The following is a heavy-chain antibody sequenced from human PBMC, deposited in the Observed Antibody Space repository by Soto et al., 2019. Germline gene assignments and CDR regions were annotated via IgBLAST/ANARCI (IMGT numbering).Heavy chain of an antibody. D-gene: IGHD4-4*01. Sequence: QVQLQESGPGLVKHSQTLSLTCTVSGGSISSGGYYWSWSRQHPGKGLEWIGYIYYSGSTYYNPSLKSRVTISVDTSKNQFSLKLSSVTAADTAVYYCARGHNTVLYYYYYGMDVWGQGTTVTVSS. CDR2: IYYSGST. J-gene: IGHJ6*02. CDR3: ARGHNTVLYYYYYGMDV. CDR1: GGSISSGGYY. V-gene: IGHV4-31*03.